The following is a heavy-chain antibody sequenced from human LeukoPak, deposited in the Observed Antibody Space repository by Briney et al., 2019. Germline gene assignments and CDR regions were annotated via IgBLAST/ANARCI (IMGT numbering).Heavy chain of an antibody. V-gene: IGHV3-23*01. CDR1: GFTFSSYV. CDR2: ISGSGGST. J-gene: IGHJ4*02. CDR3: AKGPDYDFWSGYFDY. Sequence: GGSLRLSCAASGFTFSSYVMSWVRQAPGKGLEWVSAISGSGGSTYYADSVKGRFTISRDNSKNTLYLQMNSLRAEDTAVYYCAKGPDYDFWSGYFDYWGQGTLVTVSS. D-gene: IGHD3-3*01.